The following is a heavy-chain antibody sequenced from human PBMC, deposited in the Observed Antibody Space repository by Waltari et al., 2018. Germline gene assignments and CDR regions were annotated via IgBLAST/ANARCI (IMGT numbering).Heavy chain of an antibody. CDR3: ARGRDVFANFDYNWFDP. V-gene: IGHV1-8*02. D-gene: IGHD3-3*01. J-gene: IGHJ5*02. CDR1: GYTFNNDE. Sequence: QVQLVQSGAEVLRPGAAVKVSCQASGYTFNNDEINWVRQAAGQGLEWMGWVNPNSGATAYAQKFQGRISMTWDTFTRTAYMELSNLRSDDTAVFYCARGRDVFANFDYNWFDPWGQGTLVTVSS. CDR2: VNPNSGAT.